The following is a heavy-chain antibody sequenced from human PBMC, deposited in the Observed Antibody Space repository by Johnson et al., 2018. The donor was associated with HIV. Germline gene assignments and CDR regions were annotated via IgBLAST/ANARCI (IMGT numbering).Heavy chain of an antibody. V-gene: IGHV3-66*01. CDR3: VRGRESSGDGGAFDI. Sequence: VQLVESGGGLVQPGGSLRLSCAASGFTFDDYGMSWVRLAPGKGLEWVSVIYSGGKTYYADSVKGRFTISRDNAENSLYLQMNSLRVEDTGVYYCVRGRESSGDGGAFDIWGQGTMVTVSS. CDR2: IYSGGKT. CDR1: GFTFDDYG. J-gene: IGHJ3*02. D-gene: IGHD1-26*01.